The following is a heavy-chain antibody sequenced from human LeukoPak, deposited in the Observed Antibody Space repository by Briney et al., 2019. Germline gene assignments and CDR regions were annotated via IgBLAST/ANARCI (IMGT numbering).Heavy chain of an antibody. Sequence: GGSLRLSCAASGFAFSTYSMNWVRQAPGKGLEWVSYISSTSGTIYYADSVKGRSTISRDNAKNSLYLQMSSLRAEDTAVYYCAELGITMIGGVWGKGTTVTISS. D-gene: IGHD3-10*02. J-gene: IGHJ6*04. V-gene: IGHV3-48*01. CDR3: AELGITMIGGV. CDR1: GFAFSTYS. CDR2: ISSTSGTI.